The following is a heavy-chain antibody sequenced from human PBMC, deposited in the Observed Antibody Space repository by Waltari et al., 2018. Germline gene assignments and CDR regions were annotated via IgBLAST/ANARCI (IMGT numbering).Heavy chain of an antibody. CDR1: GFTFRNYW. Sequence: EVQVVESGGGLVKPGGFLRASCAASGFTFRNYWMSWVGRAPGKGWELVANINQDGNGLHYVDSVRGRFTISRDNAKNSMFLQMNSLRAEDTTVYYCARVPLPWYLDYWGQGTLVTVSS. J-gene: IGHJ4*02. CDR3: ARVPLPWYLDY. V-gene: IGHV3-7*01. CDR2: INQDGNGL.